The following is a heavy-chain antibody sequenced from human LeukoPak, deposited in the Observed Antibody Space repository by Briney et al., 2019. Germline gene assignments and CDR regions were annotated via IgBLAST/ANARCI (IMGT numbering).Heavy chain of an antibody. D-gene: IGHD4-17*01. J-gene: IGHJ4*02. V-gene: IGHV4-30-2*01. CDR1: GGSISSGGYS. Sequence: PSQTLSLTCAVSGGSISSGGYSWSWIRQPPGNGLEWIGYIYHSGSTYYNPSLKSRVTISVDRSKNQFSLKLSSVTAADTAVYYCARTADYGDYFDYWGQGTLVTVSS. CDR3: ARTADYGDYFDY. CDR2: IYHSGST.